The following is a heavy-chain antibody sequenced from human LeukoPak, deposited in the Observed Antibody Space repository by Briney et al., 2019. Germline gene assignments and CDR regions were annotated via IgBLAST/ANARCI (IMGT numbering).Heavy chain of an antibody. CDR2: IDYSGST. CDR1: GGSISSSSYY. V-gene: IGHV4-39*01. J-gene: IGHJ5*02. Sequence: SETLSLTCTVSGGSISSSSYYWGWIRQPPGRGLEWIGGIDYSGSTYYNPSLTSRVTISVDTSKSQFSLKLSSVTAADTAVYYCARLMLTITMVRGTKGDWFDPWGQGTLVTVSS. D-gene: IGHD3-10*01. CDR3: ARLMLTITMVRGTKGDWFDP.